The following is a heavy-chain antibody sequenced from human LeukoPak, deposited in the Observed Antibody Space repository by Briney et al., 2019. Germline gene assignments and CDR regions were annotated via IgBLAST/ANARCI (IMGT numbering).Heavy chain of an antibody. V-gene: IGHV3-48*03. CDR3: ARGYYYGSGTLGPFDP. CDR2: ISSSGSSI. Sequence: GGSLRLSCAASGFSFSSYEMNWVRQAPGKGLEWVSYISSSGSSIYNADSVKGRFTISRDNAKNSLYLQMNSLGAEDTAVYYCARGYYYGSGTLGPFDPWGQGTLVTVSS. CDR1: GFSFSSYE. D-gene: IGHD3-10*01. J-gene: IGHJ5*02.